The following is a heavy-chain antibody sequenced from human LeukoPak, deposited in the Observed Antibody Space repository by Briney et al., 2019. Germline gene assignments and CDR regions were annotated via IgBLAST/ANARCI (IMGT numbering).Heavy chain of an antibody. CDR2: INHSGST. V-gene: IGHV4-34*01. Sequence: SETLSLTCAVYGGSFSGYYWSWIRQPPGEGLEWIGEINHSGSTNYNPSLKSRVTISVDTSKNQFSLKLSSVIAADTAVYYCARCLVGLFDYWGQGTLVTVSS. J-gene: IGHJ4*02. CDR1: GGSFSGYY. CDR3: ARCLVGLFDY. D-gene: IGHD5/OR15-5a*01.